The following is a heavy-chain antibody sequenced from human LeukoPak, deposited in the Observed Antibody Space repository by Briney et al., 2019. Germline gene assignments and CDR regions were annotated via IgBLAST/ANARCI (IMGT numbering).Heavy chain of an antibody. D-gene: IGHD1/OR15-1a*01. CDR2: IYHSGIT. CDR3: ARENRWEHYFDY. CDR1: DYSISSGYGYY. V-gene: IGHV4-38-2*02. J-gene: IGHJ4*02. Sequence: PSETLSLTCTVSDYSISSGYGYYWGWIRQPPGKGLEWIGNIYHSGITYYNHFNSSLKSRVTISIDTSKNQFSLKLSSVTAADTAVYYCARENRWEHYFDYWGQGTLVTVSS.